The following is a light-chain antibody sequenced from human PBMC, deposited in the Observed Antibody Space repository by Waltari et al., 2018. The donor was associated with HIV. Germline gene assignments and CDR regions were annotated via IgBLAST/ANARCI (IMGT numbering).Light chain of an antibody. V-gene: IGLV1-40*01. CDR2: NNN. CDR1: SANIGAGYA. Sequence: QSTLTQPPSVSGAPGQWVTISCTGSSANIGAGYAVQWFQQVPGTAPKLLIYNNNDRPSGVPDRFSGSKSGTSASLAITGLQAEDESDYYCQSYDNSLNGWVFGGGTKLTVL. J-gene: IGLJ3*02. CDR3: QSYDNSLNGWV.